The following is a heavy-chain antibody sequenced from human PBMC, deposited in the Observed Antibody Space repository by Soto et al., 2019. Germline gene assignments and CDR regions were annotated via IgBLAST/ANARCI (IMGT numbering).Heavy chain of an antibody. Sequence: PGGSLRLSCAASGFTSSSYAMHWVRQAPGKGLEWVAVISYDGSNKYYADSVKGRFTISRDNSKNTLYLQMNSLRAEDTAVYYCARGLYIWPGYRFFDFWGQGPLVSVSS. D-gene: IGHD3-9*01. CDR1: GFTSSSYA. V-gene: IGHV3-30-3*01. CDR2: ISYDGSNK. J-gene: IGHJ4*02. CDR3: ARGLYIWPGYRFFDF.